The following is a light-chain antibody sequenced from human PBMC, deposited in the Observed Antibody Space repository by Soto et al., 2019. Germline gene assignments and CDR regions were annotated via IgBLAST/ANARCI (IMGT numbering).Light chain of an antibody. Sequence: EIVMTQSPASLSVSPGERATVSSRASQSVSSNLAWYQQKPGQAPRLLIYGASTRATGIPARFSGSGSGTEFALTISSLQSEDFAVYYCQQYNNCPSYTFGQGTKLEIK. CDR2: GAS. V-gene: IGKV3-15*01. CDR1: QSVSSN. CDR3: QQYNNCPSYT. J-gene: IGKJ2*01.